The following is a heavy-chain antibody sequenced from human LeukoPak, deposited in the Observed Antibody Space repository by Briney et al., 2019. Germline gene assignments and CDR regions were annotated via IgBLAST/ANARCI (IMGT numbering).Heavy chain of an antibody. V-gene: IGHV3-23*01. J-gene: IGHJ4*02. CDR1: GFTFSSYA. CDR2: ISGSGGST. CDR3: AKTPSPYSSSSRGYFDY. Sequence: TGGSLRLSCEASGFTFSSYAMSWVRQAPGQGLEWVSAISGSGGSTYYADSVKGRFTISRGNSKNTLYLQMNSLRAEDTAVYYRAKTPSPYSSSSRGYFDYWGQGTLVTVSS. D-gene: IGHD6-6*01.